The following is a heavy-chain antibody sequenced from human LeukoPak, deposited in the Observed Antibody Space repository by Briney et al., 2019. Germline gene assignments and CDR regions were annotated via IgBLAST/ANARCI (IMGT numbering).Heavy chain of an antibody. J-gene: IGHJ3*02. CDR3: ARVYYDILTGYPHPDAFDI. V-gene: IGHV4-59*08. Sequence: PSETLSLTCTVSGGSISSYYWSWIRQPPGKGLEWIGYIYYSGSTNYNPSLKSRVTISVDTSKNQFSLKLSSVTAADTAVYYCARVYYDILTGYPHPDAFDIWGQGTMVTVSS. D-gene: IGHD3-9*01. CDR1: GGSISSYY. CDR2: IYYSGST.